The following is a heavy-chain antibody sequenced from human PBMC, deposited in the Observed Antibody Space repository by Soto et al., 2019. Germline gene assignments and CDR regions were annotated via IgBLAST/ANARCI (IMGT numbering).Heavy chain of an antibody. CDR3: AQEGPPIAVAAPARDV. J-gene: IGHJ6*02. CDR1: GFTFSSYG. V-gene: IGHV3-30*18. CDR2: ISYDGSNK. D-gene: IGHD6-19*01. Sequence: QVQLVESGGGVVQPGRSLRLSCAASGFTFSSYGMHWVRQDPGKGLEWVAVISYDGSNKYYADSVKGGFTISRDNSKNTLHLQMNSLRAEDTAVYYCAQEGPPIAVAAPARDVWGQGTTVTFSS.